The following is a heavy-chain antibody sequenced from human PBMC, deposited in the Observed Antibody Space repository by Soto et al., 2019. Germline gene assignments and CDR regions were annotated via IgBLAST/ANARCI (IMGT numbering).Heavy chain of an antibody. CDR1: GGTFSSYA. Sequence: ASVNVSCKASGGTFSSYAISWVRQAPGQGLEWMGGIIPIFGTANYAQKFQGRVTITADESTSTAYMELSSLRSEDTAVYYCARGRGYSGYDLDYWGQGTLVTVSS. CDR2: IIPIFGTA. V-gene: IGHV1-69*13. D-gene: IGHD5-12*01. CDR3: ARGRGYSGYDLDY. J-gene: IGHJ4*02.